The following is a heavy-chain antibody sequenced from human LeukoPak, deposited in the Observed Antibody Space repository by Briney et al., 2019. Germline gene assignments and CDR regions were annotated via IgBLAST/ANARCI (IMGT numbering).Heavy chain of an antibody. CDR3: ARNLIPEQLVLNF. V-gene: IGHV4-34*01. J-gene: IGHJ4*02. CDR2: INHSGST. D-gene: IGHD6-13*01. Sequence: SETLSLTCAVYGGSFSGYYWSWIRQPPGKGLEWIGEINHSGSTNYNPSLKSRVTISVDTSKNQFSLKLSSVTAADTAVYYCARNLIPEQLVLNFWGQGTLVTVSS. CDR1: GGSFSGYY.